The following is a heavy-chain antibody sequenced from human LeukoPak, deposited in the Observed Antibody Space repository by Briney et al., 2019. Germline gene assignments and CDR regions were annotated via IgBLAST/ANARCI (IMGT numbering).Heavy chain of an antibody. J-gene: IGHJ4*02. Sequence: SETLSLTCAVYGGSLSGYYWSWIRQAPGKGLEWIGEINHSGSTNYSPSLKSRVAISIDTSMNQFSLNLSAVTAADTAVYYCAKGGNYYFDYWGQGTTVTVSS. V-gene: IGHV4-34*01. CDR1: GGSLSGYY. CDR2: INHSGST. D-gene: IGHD5-24*01. CDR3: AKGGNYYFDY.